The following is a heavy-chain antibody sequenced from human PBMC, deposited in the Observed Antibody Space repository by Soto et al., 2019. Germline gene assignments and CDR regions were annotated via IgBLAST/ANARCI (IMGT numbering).Heavy chain of an antibody. CDR3: ARGLPVIHYYGSSTVT. V-gene: IGHV4-4*02. Sequence: PSETLSLTCAVSGGSITSSSWWSWVRQPPGKGLEWIGEIYHTGSANYRPSLKSRVTISVDKSKNQFSLKLTSVTAADTAVYYCARGLPVIHYYGSSTVTWGQGTLVTVSS. J-gene: IGHJ5*02. D-gene: IGHD3-22*01. CDR1: GGSITSSSW. CDR2: IYHTGSA.